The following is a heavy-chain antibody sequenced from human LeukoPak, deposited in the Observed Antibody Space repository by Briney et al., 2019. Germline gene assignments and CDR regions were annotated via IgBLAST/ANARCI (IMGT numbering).Heavy chain of an antibody. J-gene: IGHJ4*02. D-gene: IGHD6-19*01. V-gene: IGHV4-4*07. Sequence: SETLSLTCTVSGSSISSNSWSWIRQPAGKGLEWIGHIYTSGSPNYNPSLRSRVTMSVDTSKNRISLKLSSVTAADSAVYYCARGSEQWLTYFDYWGQGTLVTVSS. CDR2: IYTSGSP. CDR3: ARGSEQWLTYFDY. CDR1: GSSISSNS.